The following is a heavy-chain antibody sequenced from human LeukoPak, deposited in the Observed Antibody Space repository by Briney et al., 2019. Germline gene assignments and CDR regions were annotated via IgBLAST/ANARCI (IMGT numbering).Heavy chain of an antibody. CDR1: GGTFSSYA. J-gene: IGHJ6*02. D-gene: IGHD3-3*01. CDR3: ARDRVNDFRNSSMDV. CDR2: IIPIFGIA. Sequence: SVKVSCKASGGTFSSYAISWVRQAPGQGLEWMGRIIPIFGIANYAQKFQGRVTITADKSTSTAYMELSSLRSEDTAVYYCARDRVNDFRNSSMDVWGQGTTVTVSS. V-gene: IGHV1-69*04.